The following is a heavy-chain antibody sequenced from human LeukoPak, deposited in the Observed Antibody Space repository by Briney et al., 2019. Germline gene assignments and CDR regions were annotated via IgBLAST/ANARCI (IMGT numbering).Heavy chain of an antibody. CDR3: ARGPYQLLGFDY. D-gene: IGHD2-2*01. V-gene: IGHV4-30-2*01. CDR2: IYHSGST. J-gene: IGHJ4*02. Sequence: SQTLSLTCTVSGASISSGGYYWSWIRQPPGKGLEWIGYIYHSGSTYYNASLKSRVTISVDRSKNQFSLKLSSVTAADTAVYYCARGPYQLLGFDYWGQGTLVTVSS. CDR1: GASISSGGYY.